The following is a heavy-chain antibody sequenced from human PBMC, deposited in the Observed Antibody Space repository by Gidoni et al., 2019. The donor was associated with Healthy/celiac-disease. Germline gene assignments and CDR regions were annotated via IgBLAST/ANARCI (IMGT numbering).Heavy chain of an antibody. Sequence: EVQLVESGGGLIQPGGSLRLSCAASGFTVSSNYMSWVRQATGKGLEWVSVIYSGGSTYYADSVKGRFTISRDNSKNTLYLQMNSLRAEDTAVYYCATSYRGGSVSYYYYMDVWGKGTTVTVSS. CDR1: GFTVSSNY. D-gene: IGHD3-16*01. CDR3: ATSYRGGSVSYYYYMDV. J-gene: IGHJ6*03. CDR2: IYSGGST. V-gene: IGHV3-53*01.